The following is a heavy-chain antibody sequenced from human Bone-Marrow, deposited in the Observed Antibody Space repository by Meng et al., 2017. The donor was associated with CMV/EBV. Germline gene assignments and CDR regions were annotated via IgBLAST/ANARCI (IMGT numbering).Heavy chain of an antibody. D-gene: IGHD6-13*01. Sequence: ASVKVSCKASGYTFTSYDINWVRQATGQGLEWMGWMNPNSGNTGYAQKFQGRVTMTRNTSISTAYMELSRLRSDDTAVYYCARADYIAAAGDYYYGMDVWGQGTMVTVSS. V-gene: IGHV1-8*01. CDR1: GYTFTSYD. J-gene: IGHJ6*02. CDR2: MNPNSGNT. CDR3: ARADYIAAAGDYYYGMDV.